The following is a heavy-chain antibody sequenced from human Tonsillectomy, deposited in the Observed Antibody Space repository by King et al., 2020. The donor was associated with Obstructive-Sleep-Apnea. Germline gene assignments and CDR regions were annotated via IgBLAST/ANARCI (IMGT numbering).Heavy chain of an antibody. Sequence: QLQESGPGLVKPSGTLSLTCAVSGGSISSSNWWSWVRQPPGKGLEWIGEIYHSGSTNYNPSLKSRVTISVDKSKNQFSLKLSSVTAADTAVYYCARDRRVIVQNYYYYYAMDVWGQGTTVTVSS. D-gene: IGHD3-16*02. CDR1: GGSISSSNW. V-gene: IGHV4-4*02. J-gene: IGHJ6*02. CDR2: IYHSGST. CDR3: ARDRRVIVQNYYYYYAMDV.